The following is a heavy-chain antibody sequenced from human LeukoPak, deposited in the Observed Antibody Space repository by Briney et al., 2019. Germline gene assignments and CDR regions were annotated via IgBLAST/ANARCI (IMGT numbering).Heavy chain of an antibody. CDR2: ISYDGSNK. CDR3: ARQGIHLWFDF. CDR1: GFTFSSYA. J-gene: IGHJ4*02. D-gene: IGHD5-18*01. Sequence: GGSLRLSCAASGFTFSSYAMHWVRQAPGKGLEWVAVISYDGSNKYYADSVKGRFTISRDNSKNTLYLQMNSLRAEDTAVYYCARQGIHLWFDFWGQGTLVTVSS. V-gene: IGHV3-30-3*01.